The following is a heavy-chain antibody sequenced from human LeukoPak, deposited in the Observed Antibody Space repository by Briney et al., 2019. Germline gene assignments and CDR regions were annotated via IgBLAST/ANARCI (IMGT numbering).Heavy chain of an antibody. V-gene: IGHV3-74*01. Sequence: GGALRLSCAASGFTFSTYWMHWVRQAPGEGPVWVSRINPDGSTTTYADSVKGRFTISRDNAKNTLYLQMNSLRAEDTAVYYCARVRVGAYDFEYWGQGALVTVSS. D-gene: IGHD3-10*01. J-gene: IGHJ4*02. CDR1: GFTFSTYW. CDR3: ARVRVGAYDFEY. CDR2: INPDGSTT.